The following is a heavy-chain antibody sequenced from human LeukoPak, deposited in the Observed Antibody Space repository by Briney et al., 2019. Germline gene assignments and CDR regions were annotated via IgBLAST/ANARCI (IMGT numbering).Heavy chain of an antibody. D-gene: IGHD3-22*01. Sequence: GGSLRLSCAASGFTFSSYAMSWVRQAPGKGLEWVSSISSSSSYIYYADSVKGRFTISRDNAKNSLYLQMNSLRAEDTAVYYCARDWRNYYDSSGPFDYWGQGTLVTVSS. V-gene: IGHV3-21*01. CDR1: GFTFSSYA. CDR3: ARDWRNYYDSSGPFDY. J-gene: IGHJ4*02. CDR2: ISSSSSYI.